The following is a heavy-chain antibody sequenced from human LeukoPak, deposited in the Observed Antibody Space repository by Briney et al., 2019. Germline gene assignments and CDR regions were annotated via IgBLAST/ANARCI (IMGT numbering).Heavy chain of an antibody. D-gene: IGHD4-17*01. CDR3: ARATTVTTVGGEDY. CDR2: IIPIFGTA. Sequence: ASVKVSCKASGGTFSSYAISWVRQAPGQGLEWMGGIIPIFGTANYAQKFQGRVTITTDESTSTAYMELSSLRSEDTAVYYCARATTVTTVGGEDYWGQGPWSPSPQ. J-gene: IGHJ4*02. CDR1: GGTFSSYA. V-gene: IGHV1-69*05.